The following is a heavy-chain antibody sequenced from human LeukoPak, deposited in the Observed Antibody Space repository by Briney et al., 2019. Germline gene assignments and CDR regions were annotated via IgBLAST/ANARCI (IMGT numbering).Heavy chain of an antibody. V-gene: IGHV3-30*18. J-gene: IGHJ4*02. CDR3: AKDHPGSFDY. CDR1: GFTFSSYG. CDR2: ISYDGGNK. Sequence: PGGSLRLSCAASGFTFSSYGMHWVRQAPGKGLEWVAVISYDGGNKYYADSVKGRFTISRDNSKNTLYLQMNSLRAEDTAVYYCAKDHPGSFDYWGQGTLVTVSS.